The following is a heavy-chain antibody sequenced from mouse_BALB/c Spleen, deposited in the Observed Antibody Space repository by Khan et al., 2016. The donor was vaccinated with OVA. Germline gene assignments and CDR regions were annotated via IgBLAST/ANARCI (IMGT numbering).Heavy chain of an antibody. J-gene: IGHJ3*01. D-gene: IGHD2-14*01. V-gene: IGHV3-8*02. CDR2: MIYSGDT. Sequence: EVKLLESGPSLVKPSQTLSLTCSVTGDSITSGYWTWIRKFPGNKLEYMGYMIYSGDTYYNPSPTSRISITRHTSKNQYYLQLNSVTTEDTATYYCARSIYKYAFAYWGQGTLVTVSA. CDR1: GDSITSGY. CDR3: ARSIYKYAFAY.